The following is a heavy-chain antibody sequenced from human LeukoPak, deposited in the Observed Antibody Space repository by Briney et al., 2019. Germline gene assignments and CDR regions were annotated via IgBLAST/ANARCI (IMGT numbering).Heavy chain of an antibody. CDR3: ARGRGYCSSTSCYNDAFDI. Sequence: ASVKVSCKASGGTFSSYAISWVRQAPGQGLEWMGGIIPIFGTTFYTQNFQGRVTITTDESTSTAYMELSSLRSEDTAVYYCARGRGYCSSTSCYNDAFDIWGQGTMVTVSS. J-gene: IGHJ3*02. CDR2: IIPIFGTT. D-gene: IGHD2-2*02. V-gene: IGHV1-69*05. CDR1: GGTFSSYA.